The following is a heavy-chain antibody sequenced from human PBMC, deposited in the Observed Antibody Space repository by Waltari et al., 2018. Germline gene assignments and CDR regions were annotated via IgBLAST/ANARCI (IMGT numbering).Heavy chain of an antibody. CDR3: ARGQRYYDFWSGYPGSYFDY. D-gene: IGHD3-3*01. CDR2: INHSGST. CDR1: GGSFSGYY. V-gene: IGHV4-34*01. J-gene: IGHJ4*02. Sequence: QVQLQQWGAGLLKPSETLSLTCAVYGGSFSGYYWSWIRQPPGRGLEWIGEINHSGSTNYTPCLQSRVTISVDTSKNQFSLKLSSVTAADTAVYYCARGQRYYDFWSGYPGSYFDYWGQGTLVTVSS.